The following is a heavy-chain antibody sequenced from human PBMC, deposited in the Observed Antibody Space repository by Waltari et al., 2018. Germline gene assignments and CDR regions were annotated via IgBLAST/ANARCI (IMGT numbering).Heavy chain of an antibody. D-gene: IGHD6-19*01. J-gene: IGHJ4*02. CDR3: AKDRGDLQWLGGH. V-gene: IGHV3-30*02. Sequence: QVLLVESGGGAVQPGESLRLSCAASGFTFRNYGMHWVRQTPGKGLEWVSFIRHDGSHKYHAGSVKGRFTISRDDSKNMLYLQMNNVRPEDSAVYYCAKDRGDLQWLGGHWGQGALVTVSS. CDR2: IRHDGSHK. CDR1: GFTFRNYG.